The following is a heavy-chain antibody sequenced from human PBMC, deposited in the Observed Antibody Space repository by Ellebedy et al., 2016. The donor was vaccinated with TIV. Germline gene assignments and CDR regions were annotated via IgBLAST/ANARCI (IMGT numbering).Heavy chain of an antibody. D-gene: IGHD4-23*01. V-gene: IGHV3-30*03. Sequence: GESLKISCAASGFTFSSYWMHWVRQAPGKGLEWVAVISYDGSNKYYADSVKGRFTISRDNSKNTLYLQMNSLRAEDTAVYYCARDYGGNSIYFHHWGQGTLVTVSS. CDR2: ISYDGSNK. CDR1: GFTFSSYW. CDR3: ARDYGGNSIYFHH. J-gene: IGHJ1*01.